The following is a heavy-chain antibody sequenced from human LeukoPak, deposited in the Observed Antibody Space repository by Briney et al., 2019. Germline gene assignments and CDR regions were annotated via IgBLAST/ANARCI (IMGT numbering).Heavy chain of an antibody. CDR3: AELGITMIGGV. V-gene: IGHV3-7*01. CDR2: IKQDGSEK. CDR1: GFTFSSYW. J-gene: IGHJ6*04. Sequence: PGGSLRLSCAASGFTFSSYWMSWVRQAPGKGLEWVANIKQDGSEKYYVDSVKGRFTISRDNAKNSLYLQMNSLRPEDTAVYYCAELGITMIGGVWGKGTTVTISS. D-gene: IGHD3-10*02.